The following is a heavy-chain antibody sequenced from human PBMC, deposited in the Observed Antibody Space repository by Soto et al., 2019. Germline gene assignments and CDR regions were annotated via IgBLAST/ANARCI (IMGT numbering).Heavy chain of an antibody. J-gene: IGHJ3*02. CDR1: GCTFSNAW. CDR2: IKSRTDGGTT. V-gene: IGHV3-15*01. CDR3: TTDLQYSYYSSGYYYDVHAFDI. D-gene: IGHD3-22*01. Sequence: GGSLRLSCAASGCTFSNAWMSSVRQAPGKGLERVGRIKSRTDGGTTDYAAPVKGRFTISRDDSKNTLYLQMNSLKTEDTAVYYCTTDLQYSYYSSGYYYDVHAFDIWGQGTMVTVSS.